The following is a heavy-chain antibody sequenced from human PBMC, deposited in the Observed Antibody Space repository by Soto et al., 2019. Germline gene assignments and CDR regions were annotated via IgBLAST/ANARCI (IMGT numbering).Heavy chain of an antibody. CDR3: ARERTGTTSMDV. J-gene: IGHJ6*02. CDR1: GYTFTSYD. Sequence: QVQLVQSGAEVKKPGASVKVSCKASGYTFTSYDINWVRQATGQGLEWMGWMNPNSGNTGYAQKFRGGXTMTRNTSISTAYMELSSLRSEDTAVYYCARERTGTTSMDVWGQGTTVTVSS. CDR2: MNPNSGNT. V-gene: IGHV1-8*01. D-gene: IGHD1-1*01.